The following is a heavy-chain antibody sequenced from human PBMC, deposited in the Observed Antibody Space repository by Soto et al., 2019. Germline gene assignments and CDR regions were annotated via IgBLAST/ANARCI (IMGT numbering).Heavy chain of an antibody. CDR3: ARGSYYSGWV. J-gene: IGHJ4*02. CDR2: THYRSKWYS. D-gene: IGHD6-19*01. V-gene: IGHV6-1*01. CDR1: VDSVSSTSAA. Sequence: PSQTLALTCAFSVDSVSSTSAAWSWIRQSPSRGLEWLGRTHYRSKWYSDYAVSVKSRITINPDTSKNQFSLQLNSVTPEDTAVYYCARGSYYSGWVWGQGTLVTVFS.